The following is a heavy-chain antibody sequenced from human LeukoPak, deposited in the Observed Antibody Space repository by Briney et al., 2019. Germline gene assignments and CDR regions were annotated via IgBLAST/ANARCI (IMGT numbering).Heavy chain of an antibody. D-gene: IGHD2-2*01. J-gene: IGHJ4*01. Sequence: SETLSLTCTVSGGSISSYYWSWIRQPPGKGLEWIGYIYYSGSTNYNPSLKSRVTISVDTSKNQFSLKLSSVTAADTAVYYCARGDRGYCSTTNCYRLDYWGQGTLVTVSS. V-gene: IGHV4-59*08. CDR2: IYYSGST. CDR3: ARGDRGYCSTTNCYRLDY. CDR1: GGSISSYY.